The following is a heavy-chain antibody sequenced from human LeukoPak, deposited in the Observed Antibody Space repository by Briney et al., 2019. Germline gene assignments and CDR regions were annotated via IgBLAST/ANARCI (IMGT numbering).Heavy chain of an antibody. Sequence: PGGSLRLSCAASGFIFKKYWMNWVRQVPGKGLECLANIKEDGSGTYYADSVKGRFTISRDNPKNLLFLQINSLRVEDTADYYCARETPRRGETRDGYRWGQGTVVTVSS. D-gene: IGHD5-24*01. CDR3: ARETPRRGETRDGYR. V-gene: IGHV3-7*01. J-gene: IGHJ4*02. CDR1: GFIFKKYW. CDR2: IKEDGSGT.